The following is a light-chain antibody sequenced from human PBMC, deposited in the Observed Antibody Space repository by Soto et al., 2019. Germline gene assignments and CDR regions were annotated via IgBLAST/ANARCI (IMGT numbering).Light chain of an antibody. CDR2: DAS. Sequence: ERVMTQSPATLSVSPGERATLSCRASRSVSSYLAWYRQKPGQAPRLLIYDASNRATGIPARFSGSGSGTDFTLTISSLEPEDFAVYYCQQRSNWPPGRFTFGPGTKVDIK. CDR3: QQRSNWPPGRFT. CDR1: RSVSSY. V-gene: IGKV3-11*01. J-gene: IGKJ3*01.